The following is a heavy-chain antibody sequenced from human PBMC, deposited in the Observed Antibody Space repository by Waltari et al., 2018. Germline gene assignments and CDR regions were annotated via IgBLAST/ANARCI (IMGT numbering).Heavy chain of an antibody. CDR2: VHGSGRT. CDR3: ARDRGRGLYLDS. D-gene: IGHD2-15*01. CDR1: GDSVSSHYW. V-gene: IGHV4-4*02. J-gene: IGHJ4*02. Sequence: QLQLQQSGPGLMKPSGTLSLTCAVSGDSVSSHYWWSWVRQSPGKGLEWIGQVHGSGRTNYSPSFASRVTVSLDTSSNEILLKVTSATAADTAVYYCARDRGRGLYLDSWGQGTQVTVSP.